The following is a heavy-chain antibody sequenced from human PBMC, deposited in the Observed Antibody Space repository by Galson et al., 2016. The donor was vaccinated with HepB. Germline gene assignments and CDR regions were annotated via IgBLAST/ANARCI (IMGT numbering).Heavy chain of an antibody. V-gene: IGHV3-48*02. Sequence: SLRLSCAASGFTFSRHGMHWVRQAPGKGLEWISHISSGSRRIYYADSVKGRFTISRDQAQNSLYLQLNSLRDEDTAVYHCVSGYSSGWEGEFDLWGQGTLVTVSS. CDR1: GFTFSRHG. D-gene: IGHD6-25*01. CDR3: VSGYSSGWEGEFDL. J-gene: IGHJ5*02. CDR2: ISSGSRRI.